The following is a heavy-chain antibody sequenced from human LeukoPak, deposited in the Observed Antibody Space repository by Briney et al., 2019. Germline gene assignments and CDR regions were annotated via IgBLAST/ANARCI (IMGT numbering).Heavy chain of an antibody. V-gene: IGHV4-61*02. J-gene: IGHJ4*02. CDR1: GGSISSGSYY. CDR3: AGYDFWSGLDY. D-gene: IGHD3-3*01. CDR2: IYTSGST. Sequence: SQTLSLTCTVSGGSISSGSYYWSWLRQPAGKGLEWIGRIYTSGSTNYNPSLKSRVTISVDTSKNQFSLKLSSVTAADTAVYYCAGYDFWSGLDYWGQGTLVTVSS.